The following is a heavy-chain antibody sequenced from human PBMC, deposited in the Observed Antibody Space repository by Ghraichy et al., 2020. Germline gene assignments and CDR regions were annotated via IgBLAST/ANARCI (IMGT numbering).Heavy chain of an antibody. CDR3: ARDRITMIVAARSSFQH. Sequence: ASVKVSCKASGYTFTSYGISWVRQAPGQGLEWMGWISAYNGNTNYAQKLQGRVTMTTDTSTSTAYMELRSLRSDDTAVYYCARDRITMIVAARSSFQHWGQGTLFTVSS. CDR1: GYTFTSYG. CDR2: ISAYNGNT. D-gene: IGHD3-22*01. J-gene: IGHJ1*01. V-gene: IGHV1-18*04.